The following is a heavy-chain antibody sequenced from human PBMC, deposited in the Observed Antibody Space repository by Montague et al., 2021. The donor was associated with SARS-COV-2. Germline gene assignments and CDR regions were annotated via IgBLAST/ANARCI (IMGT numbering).Heavy chain of an antibody. V-gene: IGHV4-31*03. D-gene: IGHD3/OR15-3a*01. CDR3: ARDSSWTPFDV. J-gene: IGHJ4*01. Sequence: TLSLTCTVSGDSISSGGYYWSWIRQPPGKGLEWIGYISYSGDTYYTPSLKSRITMSVDTSNNQFSLKLRSVTAADTAVYYCARDSSWTPFDVWGQGTPVTVSS. CDR1: GDSISSGGYY. CDR2: ISYSGDT.